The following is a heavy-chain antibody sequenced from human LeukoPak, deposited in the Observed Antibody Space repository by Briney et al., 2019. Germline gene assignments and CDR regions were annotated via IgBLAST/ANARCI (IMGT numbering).Heavy chain of an antibody. J-gene: IGHJ6*02. CDR3: ARHTDTAIDPYYYYGMDV. V-gene: IGHV4-39*01. D-gene: IGHD5-18*01. CDR1: GGSISSSSYY. Sequence: SETLSLTCTVSGGSISSSSYYWGWIRQPPGKGLEWIGSIYYSGSTYYNPSLKSRVTISVDTSKNQFSLKLSSVTAADTAVYYCARHTDTAIDPYYYYGMDVWGQGTTVTVSS. CDR2: IYYSGST.